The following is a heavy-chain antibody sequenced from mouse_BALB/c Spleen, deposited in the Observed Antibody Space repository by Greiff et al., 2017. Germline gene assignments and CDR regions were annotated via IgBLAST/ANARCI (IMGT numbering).Heavy chain of an antibody. D-gene: IGHD2-1*01. CDR2: IYPGDGST. CDR3: ARKPYGNYVYYAMDY. J-gene: IGHJ4*01. Sequence: QVQLQQSGPELVKPGASVKMSCKASGYTFTSYYIHWVKQRPGQGLEWIGWIYPGDGSTKYNEKFKGKTTLTADKSSSTAYMFLSSLTSEDSAIYFCARKPYGNYVYYAMDYWGQGTSVTVSS. CDR1: GYTFTSYY. V-gene: IGHV1S56*01.